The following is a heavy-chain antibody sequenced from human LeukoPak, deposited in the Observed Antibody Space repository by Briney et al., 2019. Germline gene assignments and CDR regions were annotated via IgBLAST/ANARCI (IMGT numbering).Heavy chain of an antibody. J-gene: IGHJ3*02. CDR3: ASSEGYCSSTSCLGPYAFDI. CDR2: ISSNGGST. CDR1: GFTFSSYA. V-gene: IGHV3-64*01. D-gene: IGHD2-2*01. Sequence: GGSLRLSCAASGFTFSSYAMHWVRQAPGKGLEYVSAISSNGGSTYYASSVKGRFTISRDNSKNTLYLQMGSLRAEDMAVYYCASSEGYCSSTSCLGPYAFDIWGQGTMVTVSS.